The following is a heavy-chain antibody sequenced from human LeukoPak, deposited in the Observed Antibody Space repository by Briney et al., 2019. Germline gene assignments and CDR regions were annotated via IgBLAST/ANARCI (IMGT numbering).Heavy chain of an antibody. Sequence: GSLRLSCAASGFTVSSNYMSWIRQPPGKGLEWIGSIYYSGSTYYNPSLKSRVTISVDTSKNQFSLKLSSVTGADTAVYYCASIRIMITFGPPDYWGQGTLVTVSS. J-gene: IGHJ4*02. CDR2: IYYSGST. CDR3: ASIRIMITFGPPDY. CDR1: GFTVSSNY. V-gene: IGHV4-39*07. D-gene: IGHD3-16*01.